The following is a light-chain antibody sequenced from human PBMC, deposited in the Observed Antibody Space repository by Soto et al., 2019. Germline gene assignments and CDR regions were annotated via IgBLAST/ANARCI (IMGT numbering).Light chain of an antibody. CDR2: YDS. CDR1: NIGSKS. V-gene: IGLV3-21*04. CDR3: QVWDSSSELVV. J-gene: IGLJ2*01. Sequence: SYELTQPPSVSVAPGKTARITCGGNNIGSKSVHWYQQKPGQAPVLVIYYDSDRPSGIPERFSGSNSGNTATLTISGVEAGDEADYYCQVWDSSSELVVFGGGTKLTVL.